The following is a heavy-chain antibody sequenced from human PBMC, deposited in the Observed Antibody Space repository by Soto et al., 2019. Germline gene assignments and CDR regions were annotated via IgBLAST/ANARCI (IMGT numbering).Heavy chain of an antibody. J-gene: IGHJ4*02. CDR3: AHRPDIAVAGATFDY. CDR2: IYWDDDK. V-gene: IGHV2-5*02. Sequence: QITLKESGPTLVKPTQTLTLTCTFSGFSLSTSGVGVGWIRQPPGKALEWLALIYWDDDKRYSPSLKSRLTIPKDTSKNQVVLTMTNMDPVDTATYYCAHRPDIAVAGATFDYWGQGTLVTVSS. D-gene: IGHD6-19*01. CDR1: GFSLSTSGVG.